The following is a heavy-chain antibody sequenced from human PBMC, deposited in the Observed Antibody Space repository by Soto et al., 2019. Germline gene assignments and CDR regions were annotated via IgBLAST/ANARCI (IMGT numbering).Heavy chain of an antibody. V-gene: IGHV1-46*01. CDR1: GYTFTSYC. J-gene: IGHJ6*02. Sequence: ASVKVSCKASGYTFTSYCMHWVLQAPGQGLEWMGIINPSGGSTSYAQKFQGRVTMTRDTSTSTVYMELSSLRSEDTAVYYCARDRDGGELSYYYYGMDVWGQGTTVTVSS. CDR3: ARDRDGGELSYYYYGMDV. CDR2: INPSGGST. D-gene: IGHD1-26*01.